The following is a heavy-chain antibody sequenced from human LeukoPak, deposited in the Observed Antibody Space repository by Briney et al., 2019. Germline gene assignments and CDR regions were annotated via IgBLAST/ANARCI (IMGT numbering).Heavy chain of an antibody. CDR3: AREGKDYFYYYMYV. CDR1: GFTFSRYA. J-gene: IGHJ6*03. D-gene: IGHD3-10*01. CDR2: ISYDGSNK. Sequence: GGSLRLSCAASGFTFSRYAMHWVRQAPGKGLEWVAVISYDGSNKYYADSVKGGFTISRDNSKNTLYLQMNSLRAEDTAVYYCAREGKDYFYYYMYVWGKGTTVTVSS. V-gene: IGHV3-30*01.